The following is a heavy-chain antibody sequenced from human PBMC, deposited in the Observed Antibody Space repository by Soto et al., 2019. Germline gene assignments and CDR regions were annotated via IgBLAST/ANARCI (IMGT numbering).Heavy chain of an antibody. CDR2: ISYDGSSK. D-gene: IGHD1-26*01. V-gene: IGHV3-30*18. J-gene: IGHJ5*02. CDR1: GFTSSSYG. Sequence: PGGSLRLSCAASGFTSSSYGMYWVSQAPGKGLEWVAVISYDGSSKYYADSVKGRLTISRDNSENTLYLQMNSLRAEDTAVYYCAKGSIVGATKDWFDPWGQGTLVTVSS. CDR3: AKGSIVGATKDWFDP.